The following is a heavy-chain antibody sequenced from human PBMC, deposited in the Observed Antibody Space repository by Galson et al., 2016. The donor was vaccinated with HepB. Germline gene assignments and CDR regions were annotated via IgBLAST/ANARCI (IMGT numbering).Heavy chain of an antibody. J-gene: IGHJ4*02. D-gene: IGHD6-6*01. CDR2: INPGGGST. V-gene: IGHV1-46*01. CDR1: GYPFIPYY. Sequence: SVKVSCKASGYPFIPYYMHWLRQAPGQGLEWMGLINPGGGSTSYAQKFQGRVTVTSDTSASTFYMDLSSLGSEDTAVYYCARVEYNSSSGANRFDYWGQGTLVTVSS. CDR3: ARVEYNSSSGANRFDY.